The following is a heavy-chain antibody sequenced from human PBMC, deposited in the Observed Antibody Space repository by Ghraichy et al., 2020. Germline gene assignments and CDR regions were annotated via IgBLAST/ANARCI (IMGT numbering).Heavy chain of an antibody. CDR2: IRYDGSNK. V-gene: IGHV3-30*02. CDR1: GFTFSSYG. J-gene: IGHJ2*01. CDR3: AKDKGPNWYFDL. Sequence: GSLRLSCAASGFTFSSYGMHWVRQAPGKGLEWVAFIRYDGSNKYYADSVKGRFTISRDSSKNTLYLQMNSLRAEDTAVYYCAKDKGPNWYFDLWGRGTLVTVSS.